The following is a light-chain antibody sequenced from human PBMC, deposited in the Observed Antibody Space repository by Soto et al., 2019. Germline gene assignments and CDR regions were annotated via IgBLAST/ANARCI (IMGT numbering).Light chain of an antibody. CDR2: GAS. CDR3: QQYSNWRWT. V-gene: IGKV3-15*01. J-gene: IGKJ1*01. Sequence: EIVMTQSPATLSVSPGERATLSCRASQSVSSNLAWYQQKPGQAPRLLIYGASTRATGIPARFSGSWSGTEFTLTISRLQSDDFAVYYGQQYSNWRWTFGQGTSLQIK. CDR1: QSVSSN.